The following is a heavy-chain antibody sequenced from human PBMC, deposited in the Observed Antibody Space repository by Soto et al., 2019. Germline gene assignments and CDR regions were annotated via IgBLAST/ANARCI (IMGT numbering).Heavy chain of an antibody. CDR2: INHSGST. V-gene: IGHV4-34*01. CDR1: GGSFSGYY. Sequence: SETLSLTCAVYGGSFSGYYWSWIRQPPGKGLEWMGEINHSGSTNYNPSLKSRVTISVDTSKNQFSLKLSSVTAADTAVYYCARGLEYYDFWSGYYRGYYYYGMDVWGQGTTVTVSS. D-gene: IGHD3-3*01. CDR3: ARGLEYYDFWSGYYRGYYYYGMDV. J-gene: IGHJ6*02.